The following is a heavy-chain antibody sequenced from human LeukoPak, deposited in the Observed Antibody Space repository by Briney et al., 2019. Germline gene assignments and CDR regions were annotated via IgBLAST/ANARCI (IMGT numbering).Heavy chain of an antibody. J-gene: IGHJ4*02. CDR3: ARGGNSGIWAYYVDY. Sequence: SETLSLTCTVSGGSISSYCWSWIRQPPGKGLEWIGYIFHSGDTNYNPSLKSRVTISADTSKNQFSLRLSSVTAADTAVYYCARGGNSGIWAYYVDYWGQGTLVTVSS. CDR1: GGSISSYC. D-gene: IGHD3-10*01. CDR2: IFHSGDT. V-gene: IGHV4-59*01.